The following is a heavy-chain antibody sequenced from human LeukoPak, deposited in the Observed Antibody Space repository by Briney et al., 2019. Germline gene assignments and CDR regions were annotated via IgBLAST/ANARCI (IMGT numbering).Heavy chain of an antibody. CDR2: IYYSGST. D-gene: IGHD3-9*01. CDR1: GYSISSGYY. V-gene: IGHV4-38-2*02. J-gene: IGHJ5*02. Sequence: SETLSLTCTVSGYSISSGYYWGWIRQPPGKGLEWIGSIYYSGSTYYNPSLKSRVTISVDTSKNQFSLKLSSVTAADTAVYYCARHGGGYDILTGYETNWFDPWGQGTLVTVSS. CDR3: ARHGGGYDILTGYETNWFDP.